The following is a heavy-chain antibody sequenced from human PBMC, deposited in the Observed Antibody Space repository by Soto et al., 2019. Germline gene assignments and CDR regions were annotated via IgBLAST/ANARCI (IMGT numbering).Heavy chain of an antibody. CDR2: ITISSSGI. CDR3: ARDGKGAAYTHGPYYFDY. V-gene: IGHV3-48*02. D-gene: IGHD5-18*01. CDR1: EFSFSSYA. J-gene: IGHJ4*02. Sequence: GGSLRLSCAASEFSFSSYATSWVRQAPGKGLEWVSAITISSSGINYADSVRGRFTISRDNAMRSLFLHMNSLRDEDTAVYYCARDGKGAAYTHGPYYFDYWGQGALVTVSS.